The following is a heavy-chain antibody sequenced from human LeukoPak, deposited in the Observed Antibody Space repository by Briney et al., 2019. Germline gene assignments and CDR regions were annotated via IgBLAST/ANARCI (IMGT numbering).Heavy chain of an antibody. CDR1: GYTFTTYG. V-gene: IGHV1-18*01. Sequence: ASLRVSCKASGYTFTTYGITWVRQAPGQGLEWMGWINTYNGNTNNAQKLQDRVTMTTDTSTSTAYMELRSLRSDDTAVYYCARGTSGFYHSSFDPWGQGTLVTVSS. D-gene: IGHD5-12*01. CDR2: INTYNGNT. J-gene: IGHJ5*02. CDR3: ARGTSGFYHSSFDP.